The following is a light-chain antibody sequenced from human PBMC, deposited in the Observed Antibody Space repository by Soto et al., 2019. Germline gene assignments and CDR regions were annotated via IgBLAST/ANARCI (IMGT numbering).Light chain of an antibody. J-gene: IGKJ1*01. CDR1: QSVLYSSNNKNY. CDR3: QQYYCTPRT. CDR2: WAS. V-gene: IGKV4-1*01. Sequence: DIVMTQSPDSLAVSLGERATINCKSSQSVLYSSNNKNYLTWYQQKPGQPPKLLIYWASTRESGVPDRFSGSGSGTDFTLTISGLQAEDVAVYYCQQYYCTPRTFGRGTMVEIK.